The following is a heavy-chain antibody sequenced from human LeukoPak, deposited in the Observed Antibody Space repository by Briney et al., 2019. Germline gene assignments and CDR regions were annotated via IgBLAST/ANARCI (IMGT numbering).Heavy chain of an antibody. J-gene: IGHJ4*02. Sequence: PGGSLRLSCAASGFTFSSYAMHWVRQAPGKGLEYVSAISSNGGSTYYAHSVKGRFTISRDNSKNTLYLQMGSLRAEDMAVYYCARDLAAAGYLDSWGQGALVTVSS. CDR1: GFTFSSYA. CDR2: ISSNGGST. CDR3: ARDLAAAGYLDS. D-gene: IGHD6-13*01. V-gene: IGHV3-64*01.